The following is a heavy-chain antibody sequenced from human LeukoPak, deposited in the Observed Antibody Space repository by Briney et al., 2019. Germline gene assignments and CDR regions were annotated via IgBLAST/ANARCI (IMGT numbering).Heavy chain of an antibody. V-gene: IGHV3-30-3*01. CDR2: ISYDGSNK. Sequence: GGSLRLSCAASGFTFSSYAMHWVRQAPGKGLEWVAVISYDGSNKYYADSVKGRFTISRDNSKTKLYLQMNSLRAEDTAVYYCASQYYYYGMDVWGQGTTVTVSS. CDR1: GFTFSSYA. CDR3: ASQYYYYGMDV. J-gene: IGHJ6*02.